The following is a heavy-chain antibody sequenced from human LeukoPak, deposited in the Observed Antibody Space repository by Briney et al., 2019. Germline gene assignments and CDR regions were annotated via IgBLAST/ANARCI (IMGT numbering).Heavy chain of an antibody. Sequence: SETLSLTCAVYGGSFSGYYWSWIRQPPGKGLEWIGEINHSGSTNYNPSLKSRVTISVDTSKNQFSLKLSSVTAADTAVYYCARAHYSRRIDYWGQGTLVTVSS. CDR3: ARAHYSRRIDY. D-gene: IGHD2-21*01. J-gene: IGHJ4*02. CDR2: INHSGST. V-gene: IGHV4-34*01. CDR1: GGSFSGYY.